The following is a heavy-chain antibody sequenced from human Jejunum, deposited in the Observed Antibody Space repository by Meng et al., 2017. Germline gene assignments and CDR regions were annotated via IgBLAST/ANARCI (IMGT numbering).Heavy chain of an antibody. CDR1: GFTFNNYW. V-gene: IGHV3-74*01. CDR2: INGDASRT. D-gene: IGHD1-26*01. Sequence: GESLKISCAASGFTFNNYWMHWVRQAPGNGLVWVSRINGDASRTVYADSVKGRFTISRDNAKEILYLQMNGLRAEDTAVYYCARERWEKSFDWWGRGTLVTVS. CDR3: ARERWEKSFDW. J-gene: IGHJ4*02.